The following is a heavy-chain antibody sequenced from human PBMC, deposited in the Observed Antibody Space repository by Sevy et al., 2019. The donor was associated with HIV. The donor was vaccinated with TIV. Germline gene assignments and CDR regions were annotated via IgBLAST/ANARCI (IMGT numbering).Heavy chain of an antibody. Sequence: GGSLRLSCTASGFTFSSYDMNWVRQAPGKGLEWVSKVSSSGSSIYYADSVKGRFTISMDNAKNSLNLQMNSLRAEDTAVYYCTRNGGAFDNGFGPWGQGTLVTVSS. CDR2: VSSSGSSI. J-gene: IGHJ5*02. CDR3: TRNGGAFDNGFGP. D-gene: IGHD2-8*01. V-gene: IGHV3-48*03. CDR1: GFTFSSYD.